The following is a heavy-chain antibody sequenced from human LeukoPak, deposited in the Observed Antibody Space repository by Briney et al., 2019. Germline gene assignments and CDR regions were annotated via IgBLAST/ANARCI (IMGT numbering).Heavy chain of an antibody. D-gene: IGHD3-3*01. CDR2: IRSKAFGETA. J-gene: IGHJ4*02. CDR3: TTDPTYYDFWSGR. Sequence: GGSLRLSCTGSGFTFGDYAINWVRQAPGKGLEWVGFIRSKAFGETAEYAASVKGRFTISRDDSKSIAYLQMNSLKTEDTAVYYCTTDPTYYDFWSGRWGQGTLVTVSS. V-gene: IGHV3-49*04. CDR1: GFTFGDYA.